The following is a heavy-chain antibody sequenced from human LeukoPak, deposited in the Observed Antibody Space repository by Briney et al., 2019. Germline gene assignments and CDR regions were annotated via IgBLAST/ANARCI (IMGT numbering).Heavy chain of an antibody. Sequence: GGSLRLSCAASGFTFSSYAMHWVRQAPGKGLEWVAVISYDGSNKYYADSVKGRFTISRDNSKNTLYLQMNSLRAEDTAVYYCARQWLFGYWGQGTLVTVSS. CDR2: ISYDGSNK. V-gene: IGHV3-30*04. CDR1: GFTFSSYA. J-gene: IGHJ4*02. D-gene: IGHD3-22*01. CDR3: ARQWLFGY.